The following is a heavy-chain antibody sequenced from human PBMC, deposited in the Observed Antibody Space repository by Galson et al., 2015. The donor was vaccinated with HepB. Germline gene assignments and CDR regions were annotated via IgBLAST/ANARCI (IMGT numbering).Heavy chain of an antibody. CDR3: AKRRGVGGYSGYVHRGYGMDV. J-gene: IGHJ6*02. D-gene: IGHD5-12*01. CDR1: GFTFSNYW. Sequence: SLRLSCAASGFTFSNYWMSWVRQAPGKGLEWVSAISGSGGSTYYADSVKGRFTISRDNSKNTLYLQMNSLRAEDTAVYYCAKRRGVGGYSGYVHRGYGMDVWGQGTTVTVSS. V-gene: IGHV3-23*01. CDR2: ISGSGGST.